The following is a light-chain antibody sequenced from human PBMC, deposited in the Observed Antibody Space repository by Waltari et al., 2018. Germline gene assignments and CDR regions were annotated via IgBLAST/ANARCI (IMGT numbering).Light chain of an antibody. CDR1: QSISNW. Sequence: DIQMTQSPPTLSASVGDRITMSCRASQSISNWLAWYQQKPGKAPKPLIYKASDLETGVPSRFSGSGSGTEFTLTISSLQPDDFATYYCQHYNSYPYTFGQGTKLEIK. J-gene: IGKJ2*01. V-gene: IGKV1-5*03. CDR3: QHYNSYPYT. CDR2: KAS.